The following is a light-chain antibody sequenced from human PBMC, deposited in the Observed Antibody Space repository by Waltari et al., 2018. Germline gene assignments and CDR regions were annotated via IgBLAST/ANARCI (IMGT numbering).Light chain of an antibody. CDR3: QQSYSLPWT. Sequence: DIQMTQSPSSLSASVGDKVTITCRAGQTINKYLNWYQQKPGKAPRVLIYAASTLQSGVPSRLSGGGSGTDFTLTISSLQPEDFGTYFCQQSYSLPWTFGQGTKVEIE. CDR1: QTINKY. V-gene: IGKV1-39*01. J-gene: IGKJ1*01. CDR2: AAS.